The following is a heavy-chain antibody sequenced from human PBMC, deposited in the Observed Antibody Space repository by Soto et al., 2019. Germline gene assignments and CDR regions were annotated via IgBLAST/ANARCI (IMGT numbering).Heavy chain of an antibody. Sequence: QVQLQQWGAGLLKPSETLSLTCAVYGGSFSGYYWSWIRQPPGKGLEWIGEINHSGSTNYNPSLKSRVTISVDTSKNQFSLKLSSVTAADTAVYYCARFGLRCLSANNYYYYGMDVWGQGTTVTVSS. D-gene: IGHD3-3*01. V-gene: IGHV4-34*01. CDR3: ARFGLRCLSANNYYYYGMDV. CDR2: INHSGST. J-gene: IGHJ6*02. CDR1: GGSFSGYY.